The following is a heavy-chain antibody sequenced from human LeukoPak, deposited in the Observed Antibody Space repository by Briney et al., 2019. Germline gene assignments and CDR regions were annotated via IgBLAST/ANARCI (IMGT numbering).Heavy chain of an antibody. Sequence: SETLSLTCTVSGGSISSGYYYWGWIRQSPGRGLEWIGEINHSGSTNYNPSLKSRVTISVDTSKNQFSLKLSSVTAADTAVYYCARGRVRVATTSYYYYYGMDVWGQGTTVTVSS. CDR3: ARGRVRVATTSYYYYYGMDV. CDR2: INHSGST. CDR1: GGSISSGYYY. D-gene: IGHD5-12*01. J-gene: IGHJ6*02. V-gene: IGHV4-39*07.